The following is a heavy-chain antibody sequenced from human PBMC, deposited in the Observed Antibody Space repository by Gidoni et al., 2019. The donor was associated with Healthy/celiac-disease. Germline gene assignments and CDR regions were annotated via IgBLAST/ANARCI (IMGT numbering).Heavy chain of an antibody. CDR3: AKEKGYYYYGMDV. CDR2: ISWNSGSI. CDR1: GLTFDAYA. J-gene: IGHJ6*02. V-gene: IGHV3-9*01. Sequence: EVQLVESGGGLVKPGRSLRLSCAASGLTFDAYAMHWVRQAPGKGLEWVSGISWNSGSIGYADSVKGRFTISRDNAKNSLYLQMNSLRAEDTALYYCAKEKGYYYYGMDVWGQGTTVTVSS.